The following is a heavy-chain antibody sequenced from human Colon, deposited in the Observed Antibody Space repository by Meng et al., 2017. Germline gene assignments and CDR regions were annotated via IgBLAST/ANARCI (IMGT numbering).Heavy chain of an antibody. CDR1: GFTFTDYY. V-gene: IGHV1-2*02. CDR3: ESFTANSGFW. D-gene: IGHD4/OR15-4a*01. J-gene: IGHJ1*01. Sequence: QVKWVHAGAEEKKPGASVKVSCKTSGFTFTDYYMHWLRQAPGQGLEWMGWINANSGGTKYAQKFQGRVTMTRDMSITTAYMELSGLTSDDTAVYYCESFTANSGFWWGQGTLVTVSS. CDR2: INANSGGT.